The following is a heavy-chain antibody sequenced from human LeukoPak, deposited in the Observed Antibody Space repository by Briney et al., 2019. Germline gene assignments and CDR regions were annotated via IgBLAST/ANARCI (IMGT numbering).Heavy chain of an antibody. CDR3: ARYYYGSGSGERWFDP. J-gene: IGHJ5*02. CDR2: INHSGST. CDR1: GGSFSGYY. D-gene: IGHD3-10*01. V-gene: IGHV4-34*01. Sequence: SETLSLTCAVYGGSFSGYYWSWIRQPPGKGLEWIGEINHSGSTNYNPSLKSRVTISVDTSKSQFSLKLSSVTAADTAVYYCARYYYGSGSGERWFDPWGQGTLVTVSS.